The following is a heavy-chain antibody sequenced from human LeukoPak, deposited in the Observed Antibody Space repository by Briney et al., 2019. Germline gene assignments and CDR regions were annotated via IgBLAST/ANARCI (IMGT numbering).Heavy chain of an antibody. CDR1: GGSISSSSYY. D-gene: IGHD3-10*01. Sequence: SETLSLTCTVSGGSISSSSYYWGWIRRPPVKGLERIGSIYYSGSTYYNPSLKSRVTISVDTSKNQFSLKLSSVTAADTAVYYCARGGYYGSGNDFRFDPWGQGTLVTVSS. J-gene: IGHJ5*02. CDR2: IYYSGST. V-gene: IGHV4-39*07. CDR3: ARGGYYGSGNDFRFDP.